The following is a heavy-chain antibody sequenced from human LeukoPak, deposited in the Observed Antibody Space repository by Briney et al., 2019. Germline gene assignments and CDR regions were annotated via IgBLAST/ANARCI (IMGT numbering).Heavy chain of an antibody. Sequence: SETLALTCTVSGGSISSYHWSWIRQPPGKGLEWIGDTYNSGSTNYNPSLKSRVTISVDTSKNQFSLKLTSVTAADTAVYYCAGGIFGVVINAFHIWGQGTMVTVSS. CDR3: AGGIFGVVINAFHI. V-gene: IGHV4-59*01. J-gene: IGHJ3*02. D-gene: IGHD3-3*01. CDR2: TYNSGST. CDR1: GGSISSYH.